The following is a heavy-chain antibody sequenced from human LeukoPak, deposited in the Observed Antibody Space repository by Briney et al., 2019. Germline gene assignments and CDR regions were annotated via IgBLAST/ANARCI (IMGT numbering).Heavy chain of an antibody. V-gene: IGHV6-1*01. J-gene: IGHJ5*02. CDR3: ASLFRTVGGSGSYVSWFDP. D-gene: IGHD3-10*01. CDR1: GDRVSSNSAV. Sequence: SQTLSLTCAISGDRVSSNSAVWNWIRQSPSRGLEWLGRTYYRSKWYYDYAVSMKSRLTINPDTSKNQFSLHLNSVTPEDTAVYYCASLFRTVGGSGSYVSWFDPWGQGTLVTVSS. CDR2: TYYRSKWYY.